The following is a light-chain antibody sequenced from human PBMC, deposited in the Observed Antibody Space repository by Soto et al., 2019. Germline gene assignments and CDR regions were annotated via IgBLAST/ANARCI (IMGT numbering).Light chain of an antibody. V-gene: IGLV2-14*01. CDR2: EVT. J-gene: IGLJ1*01. CDR1: SGDIGSYNR. Sequence: QSALTQPASVSGSPGQSITISCTGTSGDIGSYNRVSWYQQHPGKAPKLIIYEVTDRPSGVSNRFSGSKSGNTASLTISMFQAEDEAEDYYSSYTNVDTGASVFGTGTKLTVL. CDR3: SSYTNVDTGASV.